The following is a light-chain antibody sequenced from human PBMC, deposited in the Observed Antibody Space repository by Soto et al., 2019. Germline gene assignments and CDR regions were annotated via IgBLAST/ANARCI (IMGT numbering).Light chain of an antibody. CDR1: QTVNNN. CDR3: QHYKSWRT. J-gene: IGKJ1*01. V-gene: IGKV3-15*01. CDR2: AAS. Sequence: DIVMTQSPATLSVSPGEGATLSCRASQTVNNNLAWYQQKPGQAPRLLIYAASSRATGIPARFSGSGSGTEFTLTISGLQSEDFAVYYCQHYKSWRTFGQGTKVDIK.